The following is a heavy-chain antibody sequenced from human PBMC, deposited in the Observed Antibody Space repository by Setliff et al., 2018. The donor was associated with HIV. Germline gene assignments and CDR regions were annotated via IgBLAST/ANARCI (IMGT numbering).Heavy chain of an antibody. Sequence: PGGSLRLSCAASGFTFSSYMMNWVRQAPGKGLEWVSGIDGDGSGTSYADSVQGRFTISRDNSKNSLYLQMNSLRVEDTGVYYCARDNLYYNLYDGSPVYGMDVWGQGTTVTVSS. CDR3: ARDNLYYNLYDGSPVYGMDV. CDR1: GFTFSSYM. CDR2: IDGDGSGT. J-gene: IGHJ6*02. D-gene: IGHD3-3*01. V-gene: IGHV3-74*01.